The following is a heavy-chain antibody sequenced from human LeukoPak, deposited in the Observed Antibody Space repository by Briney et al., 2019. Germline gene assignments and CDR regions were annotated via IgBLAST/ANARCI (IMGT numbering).Heavy chain of an antibody. CDR3: ARGLELGYCSGASCYIWFDP. V-gene: IGHV4-34*01. CDR2: INHGGRT. D-gene: IGHD2-2*02. Sequence: RKGLEWIGEINHGGRTNYSPSLKSRVTISVDASKNQFSLNLSSVTAADTAVYYCARGLELGYCSGASCYIWFDPWGQGTLVTVSS. J-gene: IGHJ5*02.